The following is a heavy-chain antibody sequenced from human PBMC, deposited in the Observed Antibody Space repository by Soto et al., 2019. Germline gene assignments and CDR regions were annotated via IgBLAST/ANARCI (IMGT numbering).Heavy chain of an antibody. CDR2: ISYDGSNK. J-gene: IGHJ4*02. Sequence: QPGGSLRLSCAASGFTFSSYAMHWVRQAPGKGLEWVTVISYDGSNKYYADSVKGRFTISRDNSKNTLYLQMNSLRAEDTAVYYCTGRSNFDYWGQGTLVTVSS. CDR1: GFTFSSYA. D-gene: IGHD7-27*01. V-gene: IGHV3-30-3*01. CDR3: TGRSNFDY.